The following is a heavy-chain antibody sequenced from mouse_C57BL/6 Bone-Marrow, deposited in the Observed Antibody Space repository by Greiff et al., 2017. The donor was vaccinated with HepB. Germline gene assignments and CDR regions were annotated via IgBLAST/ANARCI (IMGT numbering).Heavy chain of an antibody. Sequence: QVQLQQPGAELVRPGTSVKLSCKASGYTFTSYWMHWVKQRPGQGLEWIGVIDPSDSYTNYNQKFKGKATLTVDTSSSTAYMQLSSLTSEDSAVYYCARWGVYYYGSSSDWYFDVWGTGTTVTVSS. J-gene: IGHJ1*03. CDR1: GYTFTSYW. V-gene: IGHV1-59*01. CDR2: IDPSDSYT. D-gene: IGHD1-1*01. CDR3: ARWGVYYYGSSSDWYFDV.